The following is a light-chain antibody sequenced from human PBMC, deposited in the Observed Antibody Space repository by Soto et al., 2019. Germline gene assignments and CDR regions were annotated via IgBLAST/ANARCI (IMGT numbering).Light chain of an antibody. CDR3: QQYNSYPHT. CDR2: KAS. Sequence: DIQLTQSPSTLSASVGDRVTITCRASQSINSWLAWYQQRPGKAPKLLIYKASSLQSGVPSRFSGSGSGTEFTLTISRLQPDDFATYYCQQYNSYPHTFGQGPKLEIK. V-gene: IGKV1-5*03. J-gene: IGKJ2*01. CDR1: QSINSW.